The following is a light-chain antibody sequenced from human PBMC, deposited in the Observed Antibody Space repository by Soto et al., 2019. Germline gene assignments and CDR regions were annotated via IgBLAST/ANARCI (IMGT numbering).Light chain of an antibody. CDR3: SSYTSSSTLETV. CDR1: SSDVGGYNY. J-gene: IGLJ1*01. CDR2: DVS. Sequence: QSVLTQPASVSGSPGQSITISCTGTSSDVGGYNYVSWYQQHPGKAPKLMIYDVSNRPSGVSNRFSGSKSGNTASLTISGLQAEDEADYSCSSYTSSSTLETVFGTGTKPPS. V-gene: IGLV2-14*01.